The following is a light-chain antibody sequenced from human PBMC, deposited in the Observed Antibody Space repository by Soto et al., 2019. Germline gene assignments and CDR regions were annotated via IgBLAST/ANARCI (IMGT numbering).Light chain of an antibody. J-gene: IGLJ1*01. CDR3: QSYDSSLSGYV. V-gene: IGLV1-47*02. Sequence: QSVLTQPPSASGTPGQRVTISCSGSSINIGLNDVYWYRQLPGTAPKLLIHSNNQRPSGVPERFSGSKSGTSASLAITGLQAEDEADYYCQSYDSSLSGYVFGTGTKVTVL. CDR1: SINIGLND. CDR2: SNN.